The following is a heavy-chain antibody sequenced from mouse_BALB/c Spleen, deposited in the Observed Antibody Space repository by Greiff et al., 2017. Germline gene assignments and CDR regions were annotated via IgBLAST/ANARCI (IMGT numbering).Heavy chain of an antibody. D-gene: IGHD1-1*01. CDR2: IWGDGST. CDR1: GFSLTGYG. J-gene: IGHJ4*01. V-gene: IGHV2-6-7*01. CDR3: ARDYGSSYDYAMDY. Sequence: VKLMESGPGLVAPSQSLSITCTVSGFSLTGYGVNWVRQPPGKGLEWLGMIWGDGSTDYNSALKSRLSISNDNSKSQVFLKMNSLQTDDTARYYCARDYGSSYDYAMDYWGQGTSVTVSS.